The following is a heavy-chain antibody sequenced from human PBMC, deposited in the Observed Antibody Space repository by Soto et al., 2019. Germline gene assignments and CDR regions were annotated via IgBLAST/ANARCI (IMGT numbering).Heavy chain of an antibody. V-gene: IGHV4-34*01. Sequence: SETLSLTCAVYGGSFSGYYWSWIRQPPGKGLEWIGEINHSGSTNYNPSLKSRVTISVDTSKNQFSLKLSSVTAADTAVYYCARGLTESARAQQWLPTGAFDIWGQGTMVTVSS. CDR2: INHSGST. CDR1: GGSFSGYY. CDR3: ARGLTESARAQQWLPTGAFDI. D-gene: IGHD6-19*01. J-gene: IGHJ3*02.